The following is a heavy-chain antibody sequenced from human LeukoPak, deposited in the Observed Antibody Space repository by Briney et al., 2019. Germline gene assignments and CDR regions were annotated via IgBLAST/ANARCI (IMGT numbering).Heavy chain of an antibody. D-gene: IGHD3-10*01. V-gene: IGHV1-2*02. CDR3: ARGRLGTWFGELKA. CDR1: RYTFTDHF. J-gene: IGHJ5*02. CDR2: INPNNGGT. Sequence: ASVTVSCKASRYTFTDHFIHWVRQAPGQGLEWMGWINPNNGGTNYAQKFQGRVTMTRDTSISTAYMELSRLRSDDTAVYYCARGRLGTWFGELKAWGQGTLVTVSS.